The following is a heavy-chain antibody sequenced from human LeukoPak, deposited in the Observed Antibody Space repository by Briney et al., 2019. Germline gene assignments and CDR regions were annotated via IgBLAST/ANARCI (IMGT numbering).Heavy chain of an antibody. Sequence: ASVKVSCKASGYTFTSYGISWVRQAPGQGLEWMGWISAYNGNTSYAQKLQGRVTMTTDTSTSTAYMELRSLRSDDTAVYYCAREHIAAARDQYFQHWGQGTLVTVSS. CDR1: GYTFTSYG. D-gene: IGHD6-13*01. CDR3: AREHIAAARDQYFQH. V-gene: IGHV1-18*01. CDR2: ISAYNGNT. J-gene: IGHJ1*01.